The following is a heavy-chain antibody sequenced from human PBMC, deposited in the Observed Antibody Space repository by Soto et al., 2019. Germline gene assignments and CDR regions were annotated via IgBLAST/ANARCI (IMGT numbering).Heavy chain of an antibody. CDR1: GGSISSSSYY. V-gene: IGHV4-39*02. CDR3: AREYSSAPDY. J-gene: IGHJ4*02. Sequence: QLQLQESGPGLVKPSETLSLTCTVSGGSISSSSYYWGWIRQPPGKGLEWIGSIYYSGSTFYSPSLRSRVTISVDTSKNQFSLRVSSVTAADTAVYYRAREYSSAPDYWGQGTLVTVSS. CDR2: IYYSGST. D-gene: IGHD6-25*01.